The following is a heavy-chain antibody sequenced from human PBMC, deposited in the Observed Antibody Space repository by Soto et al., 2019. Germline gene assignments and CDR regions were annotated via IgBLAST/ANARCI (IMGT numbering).Heavy chain of an antibody. D-gene: IGHD3-3*01. J-gene: IGHJ6*02. CDR1: GGSFSGYY. Sequence: SETLSLTCAVYGGSFSGYYWSWIRQPPGKGLEWIGEINHSGSTNYNPSLKSRVTISVDTSKNQFSLKLSSVTAADTAVYYCARGPRITIFGVVTLPYYYYGMDVWGQGTTVTVSS. CDR3: ARGPRITIFGVVTLPYYYYGMDV. V-gene: IGHV4-34*01. CDR2: INHSGST.